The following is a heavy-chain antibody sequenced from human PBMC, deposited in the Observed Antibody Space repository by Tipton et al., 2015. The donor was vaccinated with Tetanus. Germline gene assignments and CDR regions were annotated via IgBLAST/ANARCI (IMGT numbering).Heavy chain of an antibody. V-gene: IGHV1-2*02. CDR1: GYTFTGNY. CDR3: GRASGYHYGSGSYYSGEDY. CDR2: INPDSGGT. Sequence: QSGAEVKKPGASVKVSCKAAGYTFTGNYLQWVRQAPGQGLEWMGWINPDSGGTNSAQNLQGRVTMTTDTSTSTASMEVRSLTYDDTAVYYCGRASGYHYGSGSYYSGEDYWGQGTLVTVSS. D-gene: IGHD3-10*01. J-gene: IGHJ4*02.